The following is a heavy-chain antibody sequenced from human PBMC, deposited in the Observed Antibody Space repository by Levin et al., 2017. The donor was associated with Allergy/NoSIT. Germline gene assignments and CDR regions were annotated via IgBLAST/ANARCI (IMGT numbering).Heavy chain of an antibody. CDR3: ARANPYYDILTGYSLHAFDS. CDR2: IIPIFGTA. J-gene: IGHJ3*02. V-gene: IGHV1-69*13. CDR1: GGTFSSYA. Sequence: PVASVKVSCKASGGTFSSYAISWVRQAPGQGLEWMGGIIPIFGTANYAQKFQGRVTITADESTSTAYMELSSLRSEDTAVYYCARANPYYDILTGYSLHAFDSWGQGTMVTVSS. D-gene: IGHD3-9*01.